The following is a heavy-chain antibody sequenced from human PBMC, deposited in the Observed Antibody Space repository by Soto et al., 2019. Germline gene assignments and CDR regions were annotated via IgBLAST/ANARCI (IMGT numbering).Heavy chain of an antibody. D-gene: IGHD5-12*01. CDR3: ARDLNSGYDYAFGY. Sequence: GGSLRLSCAASGFTFSSNYMSWVRQAPGKGLEWVSVIYSGGSTYYADSVKGRFTISRDNSKNTLYLQMNSLRAEDTDVYYCARDLNSGYDYAFGYWGQGTLVTVSS. J-gene: IGHJ4*02. CDR2: IYSGGST. V-gene: IGHV3-66*01. CDR1: GFTFSSNY.